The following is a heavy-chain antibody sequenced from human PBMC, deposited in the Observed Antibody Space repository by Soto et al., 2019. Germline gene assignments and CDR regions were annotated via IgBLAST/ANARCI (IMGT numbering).Heavy chain of an antibody. V-gene: IGHV3-23*01. CDR1: GFTFSIYA. CDR2: ISGSGGST. CDR3: AKEGEYSSGWDNFDY. Sequence: GGPLSLSCAASGFTFSIYAMSWVRQAPGKGLEWVSAISGSGGSTYYADSVKGRFTISRDNSKNTLYLQMNSLRAEDTAVYYCAKEGEYSSGWDNFDYWGQGTLVTVSS. J-gene: IGHJ4*02. D-gene: IGHD6-19*01.